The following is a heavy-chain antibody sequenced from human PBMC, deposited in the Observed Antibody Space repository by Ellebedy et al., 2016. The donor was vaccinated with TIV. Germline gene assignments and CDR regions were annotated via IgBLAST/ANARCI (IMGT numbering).Heavy chain of an antibody. D-gene: IGHD3-16*02. V-gene: IGHV4-34*01. J-gene: IGHJ4*02. CDR2: INHSGST. Sequence: SETLSLTCAVYGGSFSGYYWSWIRQPPGKGLEWIGEINHSGSTNYNPSLKSRVTISVDTSKNQFSLKLSSVTAADTAVYYCARLPAYVWGSYRAGFDYWGQGTLVTVSS. CDR1: GGSFSGYY. CDR3: ARLPAYVWGSYRAGFDY.